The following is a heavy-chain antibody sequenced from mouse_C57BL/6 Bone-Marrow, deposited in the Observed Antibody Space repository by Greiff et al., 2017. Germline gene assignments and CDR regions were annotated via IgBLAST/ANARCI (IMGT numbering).Heavy chain of an antibody. J-gene: IGHJ2*01. CDR2: INPSSGYT. CDR1: GYTFTSYT. V-gene: IGHV1-4*01. Sequence: QVQLKESGAELARPGASVKMSCKASGYTFTSYTMHWVKQRPGQGLEWIGYINPSSGYTKYNQKFKDKATLTADKSSSTAYMQLSSLTSEDSAVYYCALITTVGGYWGQGTTLTVSS. D-gene: IGHD1-1*01. CDR3: ALITTVGGY.